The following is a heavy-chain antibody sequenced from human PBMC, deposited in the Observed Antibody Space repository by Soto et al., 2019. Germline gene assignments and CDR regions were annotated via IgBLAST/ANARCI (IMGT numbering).Heavy chain of an antibody. CDR3: AKNKAHRYDIELGAGYHAKDV. J-gene: IGHJ6*01. V-gene: IGHV3-15*01. CDR2: IKSKTDGGTS. CDR1: GFTFSNAW. D-gene: IGHD5-12*01. Sequence: GGSLRLSCAASGFTFSNAWMSWIRQAPGKGLEWVGRIKSKTDGGTSDYAAPVKGRFTISRDDSKNTLYLQMNSLRAEDTAVYYCAKNKAHRYDIELGAGYHAKDVWGPGTQVTVSS.